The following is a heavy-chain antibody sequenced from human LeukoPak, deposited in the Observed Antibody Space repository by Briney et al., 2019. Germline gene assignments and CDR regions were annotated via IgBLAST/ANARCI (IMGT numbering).Heavy chain of an antibody. Sequence: ASVKVSCKVSGYTFTDYGISWVRQAPGQGLEWMGWISAYTGNTNYAQKFQGRVTMTTDTSASTAYLELRSLRSDDTAMYYCAKDFGVHYPFDYWGQGTLVTVSS. D-gene: IGHD3-16*01. V-gene: IGHV1-18*01. CDR3: AKDFGVHYPFDY. J-gene: IGHJ4*02. CDR1: GYTFTDYG. CDR2: ISAYTGNT.